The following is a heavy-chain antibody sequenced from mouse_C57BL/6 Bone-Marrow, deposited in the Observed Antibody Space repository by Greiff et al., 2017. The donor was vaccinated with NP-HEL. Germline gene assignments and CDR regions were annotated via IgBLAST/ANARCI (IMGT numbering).Heavy chain of an antibody. CDR1: GYTFTDHT. J-gene: IGHJ2*01. Sequence: VKLQQSDAELVKPGASVKISCKVSGYTFTDHTIHWMKQRPEQGLEWIGYIYPSDGSTKYNEKFKGKATLTADKSSSTAYMQLNSLTSEDSADYFCAGLGQLRLRRNFDYWGQGTTLTVSS. CDR3: AGLGQLRLRRNFDY. D-gene: IGHD3-2*02. V-gene: IGHV1-78*01. CDR2: IYPSDGST.